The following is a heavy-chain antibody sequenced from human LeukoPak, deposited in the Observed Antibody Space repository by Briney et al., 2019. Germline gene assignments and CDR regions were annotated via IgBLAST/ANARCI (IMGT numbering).Heavy chain of an antibody. CDR1: GFTFSSYG. V-gene: IGHV3-74*01. CDR2: INSDGSST. D-gene: IGHD6-13*01. Sequence: GGSLRLSCAASGFTFSSYGMHWVRQAPGKGLVWVSRINSDGSSTNYADSVKGRFTISRDNVKNTLYLQMNSLRAEDTAVYYCARDQGSSSWYFWFDPWGQGTLVTVSS. J-gene: IGHJ5*02. CDR3: ARDQGSSSWYFWFDP.